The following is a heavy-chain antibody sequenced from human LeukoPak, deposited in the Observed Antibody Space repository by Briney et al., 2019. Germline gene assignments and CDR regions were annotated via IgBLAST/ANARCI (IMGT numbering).Heavy chain of an antibody. CDR2: IRYDGSNK. V-gene: IGHV3-30*02. Sequence: PGGSLRLSCAASGFTFSSYGMHWVRQAPGKGLEWVAFIRYDGSNKYYADSVKGRFTISRDNSKNTLYLQMNSLGAEDTAVYYCAKDRGQQLEEEYYFDYWGQGTLVTVSS. CDR1: GFTFSSYG. J-gene: IGHJ4*02. CDR3: AKDRGQQLEEEYYFDY. D-gene: IGHD6-13*01.